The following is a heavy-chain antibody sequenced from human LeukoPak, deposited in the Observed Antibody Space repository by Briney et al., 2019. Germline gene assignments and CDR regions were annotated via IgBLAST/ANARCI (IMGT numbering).Heavy chain of an antibody. CDR3: ARDGYSSSYYFDY. D-gene: IGHD6-13*01. CDR2: IKQDGSEK. Sequence: PGGSLRLSCAASGFTFSSYWMSWVRQAPGKGLEWVANIKQDGSEKYYVDSVKGRFTISRDNAKNSLYLQMNSLRAEDTAMYYCARDGYSSSYYFDYWGQGTLVTVSS. J-gene: IGHJ4*02. V-gene: IGHV3-7*01. CDR1: GFTFSSYW.